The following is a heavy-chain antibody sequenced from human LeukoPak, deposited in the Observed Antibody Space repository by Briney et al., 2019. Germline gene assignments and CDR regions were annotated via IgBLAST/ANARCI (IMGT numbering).Heavy chain of an antibody. J-gene: IGHJ4*02. CDR1: GFTFDDYA. CDR3: ARLAFGIALDY. Sequence: GRSLRLSCAASGFTFDDYAMHWVRQAPGKGLEWVSGISWNSGSIGYADSVKGRFTISRDNAKNSLYLQMNSLRAEDTAVYYCARLAFGIALDYWGQGTLVTVSS. D-gene: IGHD3-3*02. CDR2: ISWNSGSI. V-gene: IGHV3-9*01.